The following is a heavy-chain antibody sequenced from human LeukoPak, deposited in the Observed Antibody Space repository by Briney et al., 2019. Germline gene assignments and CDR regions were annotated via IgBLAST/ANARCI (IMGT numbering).Heavy chain of an antibody. Sequence: AGGSLRLSCAASGFTFSSYGMHWVRQAPGKGLEWVAFIRYDGSNKYYADSVKGRFTISRDNSKNTLYLQMNSLRAEDTAVYYCAKDSETWATTVTTLDYWGQGTLVTVSS. D-gene: IGHD4-17*01. CDR1: GFTFSSYG. CDR3: AKDSETWATTVTTLDY. CDR2: IRYDGSNK. J-gene: IGHJ4*02. V-gene: IGHV3-30*02.